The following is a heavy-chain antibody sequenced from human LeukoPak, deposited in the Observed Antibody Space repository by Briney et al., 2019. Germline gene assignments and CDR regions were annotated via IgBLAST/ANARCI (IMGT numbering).Heavy chain of an antibody. CDR2: ISYDGSNK. Sequence: GGSLRLSCAASGFTFSSYGMHWVRQAPGKGLEWVAVISYDGSNKYYADSVKGRFTISRDNSKNTLYLQMNSLRAEDTAVYYCARGVSFRMVGTATDFDYWGQGTLVTVSS. CDR1: GFTFSSYG. CDR3: ARGVSFRMVGTATDFDY. J-gene: IGHJ4*02. D-gene: IGHD2-21*02. V-gene: IGHV3-30*03.